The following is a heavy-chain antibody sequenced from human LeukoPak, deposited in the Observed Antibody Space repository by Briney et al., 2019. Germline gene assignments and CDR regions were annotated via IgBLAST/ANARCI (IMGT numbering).Heavy chain of an antibody. Sequence: PGRSLRLSCAASGFTFDNSAMHWVRQAPGKGLEWVSGISWNSAGIHYADSVKGRFTISRDNAKNSLYLQMNSLRAKDTAVYYCAKAGEVYYDFWSGPIEAERYYFDYWGQGTLVTVSS. CDR3: AKAGEVYYDFWSGPIEAERYYFDY. V-gene: IGHV3-9*01. J-gene: IGHJ4*02. CDR1: GFTFDNSA. D-gene: IGHD3-3*01. CDR2: ISWNSAGI.